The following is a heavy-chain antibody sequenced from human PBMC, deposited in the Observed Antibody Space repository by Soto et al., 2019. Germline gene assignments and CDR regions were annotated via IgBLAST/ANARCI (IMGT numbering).Heavy chain of an antibody. CDR2: IYSGGTT. CDR3: ARVDYGDYGWYFDL. J-gene: IGHJ2*01. V-gene: IGHV3-53*01. Sequence: PGGSLRLSCAASGFTVTNKYMTWVRQAPGKGLEWVSIIYSGGTTSYADSVKGRFTISRDNSKDILYLQMNSLRAEDTAVYYCARVDYGDYGWYFDLWGRGTQVTVSS. CDR1: GFTVTNKY. D-gene: IGHD4-17*01.